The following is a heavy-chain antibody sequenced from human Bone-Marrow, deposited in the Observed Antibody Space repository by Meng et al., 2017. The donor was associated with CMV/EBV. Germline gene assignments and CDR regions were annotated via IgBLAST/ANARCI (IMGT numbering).Heavy chain of an antibody. J-gene: IGHJ6*02. CDR1: GGTFSSYA. V-gene: IGHV1-69*05. CDR2: IIPIFGTA. CDR3: ASRVEDYYGSGSSSADYYYYYYGMNV. D-gene: IGHD3-10*01. Sequence: SVKVSCKASGGTFSSYAISWVRQAPGQGLEWMGGIIPIFGTANYAQKFQGRVTITTDESTSTAYMELSSRRSEDTAVYYCASRVEDYYGSGSSSADYYYYYYGMNVWGQGTTVTVS.